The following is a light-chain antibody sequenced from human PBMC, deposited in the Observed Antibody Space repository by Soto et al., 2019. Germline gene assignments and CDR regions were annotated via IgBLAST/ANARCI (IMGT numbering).Light chain of an antibody. CDR3: QQRNNWLPGIT. J-gene: IGKJ5*01. Sequence: EIVLPQSPATLSLSPGERATLSCRASQNISVYLAWYRQKPGQAPRLPIYAASNRATGIPARFSGSGSGTDFTLTISSLEPEDFAVYYCQQRNNWLPGITFGHGTRLAVK. CDR2: AAS. CDR1: QNISVY. V-gene: IGKV3-11*01.